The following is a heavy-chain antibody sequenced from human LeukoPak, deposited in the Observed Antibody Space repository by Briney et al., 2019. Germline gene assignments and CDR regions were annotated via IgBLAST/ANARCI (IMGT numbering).Heavy chain of an antibody. J-gene: IGHJ4*02. CDR3: AKDHLSVRYYASSGYLSLPDY. V-gene: IGHV3-23*01. Sequence: PGGSLRLSCAASGFTFSSYAMGWVRQAPGKGLEWVSAITASGGNTYYADSVKGRFAISRDNSKNTLYLQVNSLRAEDTAVYYCAKDHLSVRYYASSGYLSLPDYWGQGTLVTVSS. CDR2: ITASGGNT. CDR1: GFTFSSYA. D-gene: IGHD3-22*01.